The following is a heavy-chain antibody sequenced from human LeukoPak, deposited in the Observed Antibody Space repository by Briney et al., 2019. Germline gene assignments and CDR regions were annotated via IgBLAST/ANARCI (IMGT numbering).Heavy chain of an antibody. J-gene: IGHJ4*02. CDR1: GYTLTKLS. V-gene: IGHV1-24*01. CDR2: FDPEDGET. CDR3: TINLRDY. Sequence: ASVTVSCTVSGYTLTKLSMHWVRLITGEGLQWMGGFDPEDGETTYAQRFRGRLTMTEDTSADTAYMELSSLRSEDTAIYFCTINLRDYWGQGTLVTVSS.